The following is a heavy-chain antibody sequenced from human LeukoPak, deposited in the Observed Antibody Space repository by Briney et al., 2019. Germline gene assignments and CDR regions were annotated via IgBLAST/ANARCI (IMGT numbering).Heavy chain of an antibody. Sequence: GSLRVSCAGSGYTFSSYAMSWVRQPPGKGLEWIGEINHSGSTNYNPSLKSRVTISIDTSKNQFSLKLSSVTAADTAVYYCARWLYGFPNWFDPWGQGTLVTVSS. J-gene: IGHJ5*02. CDR3: ARWLYGFPNWFDP. D-gene: IGHD3-10*01. CDR2: INHSGST. V-gene: IGHV4-34*01. CDR1: GYTFSSYA.